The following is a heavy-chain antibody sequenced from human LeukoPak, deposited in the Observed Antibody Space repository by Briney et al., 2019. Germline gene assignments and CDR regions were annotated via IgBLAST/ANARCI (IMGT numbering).Heavy chain of an antibody. CDR1: GGSISSSIYY. V-gene: IGHV4-39*02. J-gene: IGHJ4*02. CDR2: IYYNGNT. Sequence: SETLSLTCTVSGGSISSSIYYWGWIRQPLGKGLEWIGSIYYNGNTYYNTSLKSRVTISVDTSKTHFSLKLSSVTAADTAVYYCATDMVRGANDYWGQGTLVTVSS. CDR3: ATDMVRGANDY. D-gene: IGHD3-10*01.